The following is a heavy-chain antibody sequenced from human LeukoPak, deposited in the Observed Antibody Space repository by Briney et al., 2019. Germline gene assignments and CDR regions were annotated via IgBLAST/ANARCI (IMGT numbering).Heavy chain of an antibody. CDR2: IIPIFGTA. CDR1: GGTFSSYA. Sequence: GASVKVSCKASGGTFSSYAISWVRQAPGQGLEWMGRIIPIFGTANYALKFQGRVTITTDESTSTAYMELSSLRSEDTAVYYCATDDCSGGSCYLDYWGQGTLVTVSS. J-gene: IGHJ4*02. CDR3: ATDDCSGGSCYLDY. V-gene: IGHV1-69*05. D-gene: IGHD2-15*01.